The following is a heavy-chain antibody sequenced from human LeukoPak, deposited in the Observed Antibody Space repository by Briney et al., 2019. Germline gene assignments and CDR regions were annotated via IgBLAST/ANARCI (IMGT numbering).Heavy chain of an antibody. V-gene: IGHV3-7*01. CDR3: ARDLAAPDW. CDR1: GFSFKTYW. D-gene: IGHD6-6*01. J-gene: IGHJ4*02. CDR2: IKGDGSEV. Sequence: GGSLRLSCVASGFSFKTYWMSWVRQAPGRGLEWVANIKGDGSEVSYVDSVKGRFTISRDNVKNSLVLQMNSLRVEDTAIYDCARDLAAPDWWGEATLVTVSS.